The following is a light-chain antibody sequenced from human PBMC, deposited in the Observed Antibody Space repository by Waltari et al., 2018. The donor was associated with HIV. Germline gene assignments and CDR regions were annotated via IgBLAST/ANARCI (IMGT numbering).Light chain of an antibody. CDR3: QSADNSGTFVI. J-gene: IGLJ2*01. CDR1: ALPNQY. CDR2: KDS. Sequence: SYEVTQPPSESVSPGQTARITCSGDALPNQYAYWYQQKPGQAPVLVMYKDSERPSGIPERFSGSSSGTTVTLNISGVQAEDEADYYCQSADNSGTFVIFGGGTKLTVL. V-gene: IGLV3-25*03.